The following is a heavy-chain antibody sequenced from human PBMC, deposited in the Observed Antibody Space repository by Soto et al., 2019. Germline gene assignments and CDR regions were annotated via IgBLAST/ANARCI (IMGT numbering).Heavy chain of an antibody. CDR3: ASPTTTVPPYFDY. Sequence: QVQLVESGGGVVQPGRSLRLSCAASGFTFSSYAMHWVRQAPGKGLEWVAVISYDGSNKYYADSVKGRFTISRDNSKNSLHLQMNSVKAEDTAVYYCASPTTTVPPYFDYWGQGTLVTVSS. J-gene: IGHJ4*02. D-gene: IGHD4-4*01. CDR2: ISYDGSNK. V-gene: IGHV3-30-3*01. CDR1: GFTFSSYA.